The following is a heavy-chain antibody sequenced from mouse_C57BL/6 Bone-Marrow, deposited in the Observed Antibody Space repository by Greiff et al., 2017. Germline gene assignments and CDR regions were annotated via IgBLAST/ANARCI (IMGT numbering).Heavy chain of an antibody. D-gene: IGHD1-2*01. V-gene: IGHV5-9*01. CDR3: ARRLRLDY. CDR1: GFTFSSYT. J-gene: IGHJ2*01. CDR2: ISGGGGNT. Sequence: EVKLEESGGGLVKPGGSLKLSCAASGFTFSSYTMSWVRQTPEKRLEWVATISGGGGNTYYPDSVKGRLTISRDNAKNTLYLQMSSLRSEDTALYYCARRLRLDYWGQGTTLTVSS.